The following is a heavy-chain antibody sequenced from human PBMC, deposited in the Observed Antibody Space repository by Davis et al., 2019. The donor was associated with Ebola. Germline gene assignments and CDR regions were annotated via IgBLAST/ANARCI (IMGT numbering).Heavy chain of an antibody. D-gene: IGHD1-1*01. V-gene: IGHV3-48*01. CDR2: ISSTGSTI. CDR3: AKGPETGRFEY. CDR1: GFTFNTYS. J-gene: IGHJ4*02. Sequence: GESLKISCAASGFTFNTYSMNWVRQAPGKGLEWVSYISSTGSTIYYADSVKGRFTISRDNSKNTLYLQMKSLRAEDTAVYYCAKGPETGRFEYWGQGTLVTVSA.